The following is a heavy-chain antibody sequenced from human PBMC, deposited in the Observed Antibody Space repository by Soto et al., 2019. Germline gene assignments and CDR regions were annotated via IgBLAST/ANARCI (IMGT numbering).Heavy chain of an antibody. CDR1: GYTFTSYG. CDR2: ISAYNGNA. D-gene: IGHD3-9*01. Sequence: GASVKVSCKASGYTFTSYGISWVRQAPGQGLEWMGWISAYNGNANYAQKLQGRVTMTTDTSTSTAYMELRSLRSDDTAVYYCARGLGDYDILTGYYRGPYNFDYWGQGTLVTVSS. V-gene: IGHV1-18*01. J-gene: IGHJ4*02. CDR3: ARGLGDYDILTGYYRGPYNFDY.